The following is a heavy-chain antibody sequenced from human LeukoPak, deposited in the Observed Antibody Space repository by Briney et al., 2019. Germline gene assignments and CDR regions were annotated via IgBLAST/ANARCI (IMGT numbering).Heavy chain of an antibody. Sequence: SETLSLTFTVSGGSISSYYWSWIRQPPGKGLEWIGYIYYRGGTSYNPSLKGRVAISIDTSKNQSSLKLSSVTAADTAVYYCARRTYCSGGNCYFFDFWGQGTLVTVSS. CDR1: GGSISSYY. J-gene: IGHJ4*02. V-gene: IGHV4-59*01. D-gene: IGHD2-15*01. CDR3: ARRTYCSGGNCYFFDF. CDR2: IYYRGGT.